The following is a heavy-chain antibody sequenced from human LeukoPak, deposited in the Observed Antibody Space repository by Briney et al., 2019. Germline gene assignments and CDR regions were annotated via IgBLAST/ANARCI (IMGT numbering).Heavy chain of an antibody. D-gene: IGHD3-3*01. CDR1: GNSLSELS. J-gene: IGHJ4*02. CDR3: TTRSGDFWSGFVN. Sequence: ASVKVSCNVSGNSLSELSIQWVRQAPGKGLECMGGFDPEEAKMVYAQNFQGRVTMTEDTSTQTAYMELSGLTSDDTAVYYCTTRSGDFWSGFVNWGQGTLVTVSS. CDR2: FDPEEAKM. V-gene: IGHV1-24*01.